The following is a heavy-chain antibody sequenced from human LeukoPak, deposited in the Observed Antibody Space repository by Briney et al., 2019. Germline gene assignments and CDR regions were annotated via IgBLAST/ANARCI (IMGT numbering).Heavy chain of an antibody. Sequence: SQTLSLTCTVSGGSISSGDYYWSWIRQPPGKGLEWIGYIYYSGSTYYNPSLKSRVTISVDTSKNQFSLKLSSVTAADTAVYYCARDYGDYEPHGAFDIWGQGTMVTVSS. J-gene: IGHJ3*02. CDR3: ARDYGDYEPHGAFDI. CDR1: GGSISSGDYY. D-gene: IGHD4-17*01. V-gene: IGHV4-30-4*01. CDR2: IYYSGST.